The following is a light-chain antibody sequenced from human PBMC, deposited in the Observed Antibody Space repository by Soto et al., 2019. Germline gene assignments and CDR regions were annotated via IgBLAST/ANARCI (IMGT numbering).Light chain of an antibody. V-gene: IGKV1-5*01. CDR2: DAS. Sequence: IQVTQAPSTLSASVGDRVTITCLASQSISSRLAWYQLKPGKAPKLLISDASSFERGVPSTFSGSGSGTEFTLTISTLQPDDFATYYCQQYTGYSRTFGQGTKVDIK. J-gene: IGKJ1*01. CDR1: QSISSR. CDR3: QQYTGYSRT.